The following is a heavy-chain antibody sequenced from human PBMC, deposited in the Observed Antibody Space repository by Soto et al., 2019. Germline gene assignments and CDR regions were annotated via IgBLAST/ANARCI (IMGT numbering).Heavy chain of an antibody. CDR1: GYTFTTYD. V-gene: IGHV1-18*01. CDR2: ISTYNGNT. Sequence: ASVKVSCKASGYTFTTYDISWVRQAPGQGLEWMGRISTYNGNTNYPQSLQGRLTMTTDTSTTTAYMELRSLRSDDTAMYYCARDCGYGYGMDVWGQGTTVTVSS. D-gene: IGHD2-15*01. CDR3: ARDCGYGYGMDV. J-gene: IGHJ6*02.